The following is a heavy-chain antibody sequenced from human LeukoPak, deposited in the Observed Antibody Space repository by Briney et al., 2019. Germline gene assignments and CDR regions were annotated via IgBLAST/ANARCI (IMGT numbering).Heavy chain of an antibody. CDR1: GFTFSNYW. CDR2: IEQDGSEK. Sequence: GGSLRLSCVASGFTFSNYWMSWVRQAPGKGLEWVANIEQDGSEKYYVDSVKGRFTISRDNAKKSLYLQMNSLRAEDTAVYYCARDGEAFGWNYAFDYWGQGTLVTVSS. D-gene: IGHD1-7*01. V-gene: IGHV3-7*01. CDR3: ARDGEAFGWNYAFDY. J-gene: IGHJ4*02.